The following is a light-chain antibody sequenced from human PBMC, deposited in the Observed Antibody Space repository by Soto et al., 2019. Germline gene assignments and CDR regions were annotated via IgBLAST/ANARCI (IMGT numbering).Light chain of an antibody. J-gene: IGKJ5*01. V-gene: IGKV3-15*01. CDR2: GAS. CDR3: QQYNNWPLT. Sequence: IVLSHSPSTLSLCGWQGATLCCGSSQSVSNNYLAWYQQKPGQAPRLLISGASTRATGIPARFGGTGSGTEFTLTISSLQSEDFTIYYCQQYNNWPLTFGQGTRLEI. CDR1: QSVSNN.